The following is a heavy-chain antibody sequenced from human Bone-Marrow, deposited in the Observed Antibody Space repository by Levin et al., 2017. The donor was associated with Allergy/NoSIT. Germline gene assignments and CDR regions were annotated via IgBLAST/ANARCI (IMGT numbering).Heavy chain of an antibody. Sequence: GESLKISCAASGFTFSNYPMHWVRQAPGKGLEWVAILSYDGNNKYYADSVRGRFTISRDNSENTLFLQMNNLRPDDTAVYYCARDWRDGFDPWGQGTLVTVSS. CDR2: LSYDGNNK. CDR1: GFTFSNYP. CDR3: ARDWRDGFDP. V-gene: IGHV3-30*04. J-gene: IGHJ5*02.